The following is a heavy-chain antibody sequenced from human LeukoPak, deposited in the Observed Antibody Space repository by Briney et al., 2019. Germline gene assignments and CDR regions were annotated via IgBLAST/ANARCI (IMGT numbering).Heavy chain of an antibody. Sequence: SGGSLRLSCAASGFTFSSYSMHWVRQAPGKGLEWVSYISSSSNTIYYADSVKGRFTISRDNAKNSLYLQMNSLRAEDTAVYYCELSSSSGGYWGQGTLVTVSS. J-gene: IGHJ4*02. D-gene: IGHD6-6*01. CDR3: ELSSSSGGY. V-gene: IGHV3-48*01. CDR1: GFTFSSYS. CDR2: ISSSSNTI.